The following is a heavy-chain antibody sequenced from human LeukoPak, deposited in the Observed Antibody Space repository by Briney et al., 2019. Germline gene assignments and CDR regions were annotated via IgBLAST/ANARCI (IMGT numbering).Heavy chain of an antibody. CDR1: GYTFTGYY. D-gene: IGHD3-22*01. Sequence: EASVKVSCKASGYTFTGYYMHWVRQAPGQGLEWMGWINPSGGSTSYAQKFQGRVTMTRDMSTSTVYMELSSLRSEDTAVYYCARIDGGYYYHDIDYWGQGTLVTVSS. CDR3: ARIDGGYYYHDIDY. J-gene: IGHJ4*02. CDR2: INPSGGST. V-gene: IGHV1-46*01.